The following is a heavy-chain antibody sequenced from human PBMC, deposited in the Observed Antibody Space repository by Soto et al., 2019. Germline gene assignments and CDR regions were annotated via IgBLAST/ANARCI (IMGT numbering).Heavy chain of an antibody. D-gene: IGHD2-21*02. V-gene: IGHV4-39*01. CDR3: ARHPSDFWFDP. Sequence: SETLSLTCTVSGGSISSSGCCWGWIRQPPGKGLEWIGSIYNSGSTYYNQSLKSRDTVSVDTSKNQFSLKLSPLTSVDMAVYYCARHPSDFWFDPWGQGTLVTVSS. J-gene: IGHJ5*02. CDR1: GGSISSSGCC. CDR2: IYNSGST.